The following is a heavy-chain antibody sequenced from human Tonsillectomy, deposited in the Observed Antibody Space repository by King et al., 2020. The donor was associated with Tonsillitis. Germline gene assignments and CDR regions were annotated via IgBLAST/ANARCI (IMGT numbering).Heavy chain of an antibody. V-gene: IGHV3-23*04. Sequence: VQLVESGGGLVQPGGSLRLSCAASGFTFSSYAMSWVRQAPGKGLEWGSGISGSGVSTYYADSVKGRFTISRDNSKNTLYLQMNSLRAEDTAVYYWAKDHGKGYCTNGVCYNFDYWGPGTLVTVSS. CDR3: AKDHGKGYCTNGVCYNFDY. CDR1: GFTFSSYA. J-gene: IGHJ4*02. D-gene: IGHD2-8*01. CDR2: ISGSGVST.